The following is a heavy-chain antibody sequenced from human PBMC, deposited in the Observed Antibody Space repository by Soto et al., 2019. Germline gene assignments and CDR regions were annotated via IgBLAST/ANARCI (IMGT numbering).Heavy chain of an antibody. Sequence: NPSETLSLTCTVSGVSISSVSISSNYWGWIRQPPGKGLEYIGSIPYSGNTNYNPSLKSRVSISVDTSKNQFSLKLTSVTAADTAVYYCARIPYSSASFDYWGQGILVTVSS. J-gene: IGHJ4*02. CDR2: IPYSGNT. D-gene: IGHD6-19*01. V-gene: IGHV4-61*01. CDR3: ARIPYSSASFDY. CDR1: GVSISSVSISSNY.